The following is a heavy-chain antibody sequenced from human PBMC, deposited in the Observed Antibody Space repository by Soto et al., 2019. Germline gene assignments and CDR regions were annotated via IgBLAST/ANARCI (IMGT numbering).Heavy chain of an antibody. CDR2: IYYSGST. Sequence: SETLSLTCTVSGGSISSYYWSWIRQPPGKGLEWIGYIYYSGSTNYNPSLKSRVTISVDTSKNQFSLKLSSVTAADTAVYYCARLSPLTILGVVIGPPGFGWFDPWGQGTLVNVSS. CDR1: GGSISSYY. J-gene: IGHJ5*02. D-gene: IGHD3-3*01. CDR3: ARLSPLTILGVVIGPPGFGWFDP. V-gene: IGHV4-59*01.